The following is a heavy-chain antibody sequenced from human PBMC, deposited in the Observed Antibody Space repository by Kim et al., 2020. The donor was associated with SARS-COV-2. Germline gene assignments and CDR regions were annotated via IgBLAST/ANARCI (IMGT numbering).Heavy chain of an antibody. V-gene: IGHV1-2*02. CDR1: GYTFTVYY. CDR3: TREDY. CDR2: IHPNSGDT. Sequence: ASVKVSCKASGYTFTVYYIHWVRQAPGQGLEWMGWIHPNSGDTNYAQKFQDRVIITRDTSISTAYMELSRLSSDDTSVYYCTREDYWGQGTLVTVSS. J-gene: IGHJ4*02.